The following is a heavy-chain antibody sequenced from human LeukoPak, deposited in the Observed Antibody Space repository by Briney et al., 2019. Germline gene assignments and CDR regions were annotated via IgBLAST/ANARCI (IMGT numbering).Heavy chain of an antibody. D-gene: IGHD6-19*01. J-gene: IGHJ6*02. CDR1: GFTFSDYY. Sequence: GGSLRLSCAASGFTFSDYYMSWIRQAPGKGLEWVSYISSSGSTIYYADSVKGRFTTSRDNAKNSLYLQMNSLRAEDTAVYYCARVRAVAHPYYYYGMDVWGQGTTVTVSS. V-gene: IGHV3-11*01. CDR3: ARVRAVAHPYYYYGMDV. CDR2: ISSSGSTI.